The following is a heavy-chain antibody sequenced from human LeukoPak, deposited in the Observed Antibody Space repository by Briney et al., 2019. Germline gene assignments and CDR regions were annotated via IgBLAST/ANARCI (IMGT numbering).Heavy chain of an antibody. CDR2: IYYSGST. J-gene: IGHJ5*02. D-gene: IGHD3-9*01. CDR3: ARQIFEFDWRKNWFDP. V-gene: IGHV4-39*01. CDR1: GGSISSSSYY. Sequence: KPSETLSLTCTVSGGSISSSSYYWGWIRQPPGKGLEWIGSIYYSGSTYYNPSLKSRVTISVDTSKNQFSLKLSSVTAADTAVYYCARQIFEFDWRKNWFDPWGQGTLVTVSS.